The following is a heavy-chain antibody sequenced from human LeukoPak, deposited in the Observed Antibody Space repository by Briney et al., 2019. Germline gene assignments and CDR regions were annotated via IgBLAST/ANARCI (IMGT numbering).Heavy chain of an antibody. D-gene: IGHD2-15*01. Sequence: SGGSLRLSCAASGFTSSSYVMSWVRQAPGKGLEWVSVISGSGGGTYYADSVKGRFTISRDNSKNTLYLQMNSLRAEDTAVYYCAKDFYCSGGTCYGMDVWGQGTTVTVSS. CDR2: ISGSGGGT. CDR1: GFTSSSYV. CDR3: AKDFYCSGGTCYGMDV. V-gene: IGHV3-23*01. J-gene: IGHJ6*02.